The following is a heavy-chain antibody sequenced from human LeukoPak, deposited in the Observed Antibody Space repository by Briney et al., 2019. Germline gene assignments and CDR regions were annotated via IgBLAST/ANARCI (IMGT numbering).Heavy chain of an antibody. CDR3: AAPIVVVPAAILGDAFDI. D-gene: IGHD2-2*01. CDR1: GFTFSSYG. Sequence: GGSLRLSCAASGFTFSSYGMHWVRQAPGKGLEWVAFIRYDGSNKYYADSVKGRFTISRDNSKNTLYLQMNSLRDEDTAVYYCAAPIVVVPAAILGDAFDIWGQGTMVTVSS. CDR2: IRYDGSNK. V-gene: IGHV3-30*02. J-gene: IGHJ3*02.